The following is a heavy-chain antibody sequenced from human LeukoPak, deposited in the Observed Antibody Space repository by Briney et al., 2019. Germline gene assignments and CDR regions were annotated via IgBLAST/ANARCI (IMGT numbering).Heavy chain of an antibody. CDR2: INPSGGST. CDR3: AREYNWTPFDP. V-gene: IGHV1-46*01. Sequence: ASVKVSCKASGYTFTSNYMHWLRQAPGQGLEWMGIINPSGGSTSYAQKFQGRVTMTRDTSTSTVYMELSSLRSEDTAVYYCAREYNWTPFDPWGQGTLVTVSS. CDR1: GYTFTSNY. J-gene: IGHJ5*02. D-gene: IGHD1-20*01.